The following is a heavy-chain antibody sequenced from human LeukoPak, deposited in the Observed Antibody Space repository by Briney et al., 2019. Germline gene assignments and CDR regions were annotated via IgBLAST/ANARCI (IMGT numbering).Heavy chain of an antibody. CDR3: ARGHTRITMIRGVRKNYYYYMDV. Sequence: PSETLSLTCAVYGGSFSGYYWSWIRQPPGKGLEWIGEFNHSGSKSRVTISIDTSKNQFSLKLSSVTAADTAVYYCARGHTRITMIRGVRKNYYYYMDVWGKGTTVTISS. J-gene: IGHJ6*03. V-gene: IGHV4-34*01. D-gene: IGHD3-10*01. CDR2: FNHSGS. CDR1: GGSFSGYY.